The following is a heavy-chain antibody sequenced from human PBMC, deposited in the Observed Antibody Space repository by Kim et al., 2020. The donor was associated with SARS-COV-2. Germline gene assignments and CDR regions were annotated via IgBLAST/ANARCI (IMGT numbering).Heavy chain of an antibody. CDR3: ARVVVGAILPAYYYYGMDV. D-gene: IGHD1-26*01. CDR2: INHSGST. J-gene: IGHJ6*02. Sequence: SETPSLTCAVYGGSFSCHYWSWIRQPPGKGLEWIGEINHSGSTNYNPSLKSRVTISVDTSKNQFSLKLSSVTAADTAVYYCARVVVGAILPAYYYYGMDVWGQGTTVTVSS. CDR1: GGSFSCHY. V-gene: IGHV4-34*01.